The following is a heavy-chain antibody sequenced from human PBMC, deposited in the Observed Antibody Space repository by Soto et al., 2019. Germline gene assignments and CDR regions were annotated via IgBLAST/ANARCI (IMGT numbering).Heavy chain of an antibody. J-gene: IGHJ4*02. CDR3: ARDMTSSPLFDY. CDR2: ISYNGSNK. D-gene: IGHD6-13*01. V-gene: IGHV3-30-3*01. CDR1: GFTFSSYA. Sequence: GGSLRLSCAASGFTFSSYAMHWVRQAPGKGLEWVAVISYNGSNKYYADSVKGRFTISRDNSKNTLYLQMNSLRAEDTAVYYCARDMTSSPLFDYWGQGTLVTVSS.